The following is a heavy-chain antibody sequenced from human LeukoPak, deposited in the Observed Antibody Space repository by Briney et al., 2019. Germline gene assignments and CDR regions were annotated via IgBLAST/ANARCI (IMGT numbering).Heavy chain of an antibody. CDR2: INPNSGGT. Sequence: ASVKVSCKASGYTFTGYYMHWVRQAPGQGLEWMGWINPNSGGTNYAQKLQGRVTMTRDTSISTAYMELSRLRSDDTAVYYCATPSGTLRFLEWLPHVAFDIWGQGTMVTVSS. V-gene: IGHV1-2*02. J-gene: IGHJ3*02. CDR1: GYTFTGYY. CDR3: ATPSGTLRFLEWLPHVAFDI. D-gene: IGHD3-3*01.